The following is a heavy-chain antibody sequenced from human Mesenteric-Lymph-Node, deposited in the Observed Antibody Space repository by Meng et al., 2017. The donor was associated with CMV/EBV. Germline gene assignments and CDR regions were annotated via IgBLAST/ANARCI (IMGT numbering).Heavy chain of an antibody. V-gene: IGHV3-48*03. CDR1: GFTFSSFE. CDR2: IGSSGSTI. D-gene: IGHD2-2*01. J-gene: IGHJ5*02. Sequence: GGSLRLSCAASGFTFSSFEMTWVRQSPGKGLEWLSYIGSSGSTIYYADSVKGRFTISRDNAKNSLYLQMNSLRAEDTAVYYCTAFDIVVVPAAIGLWGQGTLVTVSS. CDR3: TAFDIVVVPAAIGL.